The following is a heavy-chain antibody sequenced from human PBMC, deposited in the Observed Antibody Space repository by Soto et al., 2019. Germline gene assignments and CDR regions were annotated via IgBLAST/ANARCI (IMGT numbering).Heavy chain of an antibody. V-gene: IGHV3-48*01. J-gene: IGHJ4*02. CDR2: ISSSSSSI. D-gene: IGHD2-2*01. CDR3: ARSRACSSACYGAFDC. CDR1: GFTFSSYS. Sequence: GGSLRLSCAASGFTFSSYSMNWVRQAPGKGLEWVSHISSSSSSIYYADSVKGRFTISRDNAKNSLYLQMNSLRAEDTAVYYCARSRACSSACYGAFDCWGQGTLVTVSS.